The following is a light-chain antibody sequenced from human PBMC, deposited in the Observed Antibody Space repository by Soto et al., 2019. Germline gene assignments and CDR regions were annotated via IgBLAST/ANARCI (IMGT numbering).Light chain of an antibody. Sequence: IQMTQSPSSLSASVGDRVTITCRASQSISSYLNWYQQKPGKAPKLLIYAASSLQRGVPSRFSGSGSGTDFTLTISSLQPEDFATYYCQQSYSTTPSTFGQGTKLEIK. V-gene: IGKV1-39*01. CDR3: QQSYSTTPST. J-gene: IGKJ2*02. CDR2: AAS. CDR1: QSISSY.